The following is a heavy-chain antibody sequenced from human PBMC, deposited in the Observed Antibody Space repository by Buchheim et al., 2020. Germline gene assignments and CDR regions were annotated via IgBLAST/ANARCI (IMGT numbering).Heavy chain of an antibody. CDR2: INPSDGRT. J-gene: IGHJ4*02. Sequence: QVQLVQSGAEVKKPGASVKVSCKTSGYTFNTYYMHWVRQAPGQGLEWMGVINPSDGRTSCAQKFQGRVTMTRDTSTSRVYMELSSLRSEDTAVYYCAREAYYYDSSGYYYFDYWGQGTL. CDR1: GYTFNTYY. V-gene: IGHV1-46*02. CDR3: AREAYYYDSSGYYYFDY. D-gene: IGHD3-22*01.